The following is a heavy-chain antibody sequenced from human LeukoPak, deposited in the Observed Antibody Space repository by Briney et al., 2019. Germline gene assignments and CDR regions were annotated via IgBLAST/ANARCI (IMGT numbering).Heavy chain of an antibody. CDR3: ATRIGGGSSYYFDY. V-gene: IGHV4-59*10. CDR1: GGSFSGYY. Sequence: PSETLSLTCAVYGGSFSGYYWSCIRQPAGKGLEWIGRIQNTGSTNYNPSLKSRVTMSLDTSKNQFSLKVSSVTAADTAVYFCATRIGGGSSYYFDYWGQGTLVTVSS. D-gene: IGHD6-6*01. J-gene: IGHJ4*02. CDR2: IQNTGST.